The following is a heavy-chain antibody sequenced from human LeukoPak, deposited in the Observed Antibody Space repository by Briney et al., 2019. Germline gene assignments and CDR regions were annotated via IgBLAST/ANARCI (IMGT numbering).Heavy chain of an antibody. CDR3: ASYHGHSSSWPY. Sequence: RGSLRPSSAASGFTFSSYWVTWVCQAPGKGLEWVANIKHDGSDKNYLESVMRRFTISRDNAKNSLYLQMNSLRAEDTAVYYCASYHGHSSSWPYWGHGTLVSVSS. CDR2: IKHDGSDK. D-gene: IGHD6-13*01. J-gene: IGHJ4*01. CDR1: GFTFSSYW. V-gene: IGHV3-7*02.